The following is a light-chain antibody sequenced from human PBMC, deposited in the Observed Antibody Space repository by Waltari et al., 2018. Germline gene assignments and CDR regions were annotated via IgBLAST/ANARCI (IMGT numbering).Light chain of an antibody. J-gene: IGLJ2*01. CDR1: NSNIGAGYY. V-gene: IGLV1-40*01. CDR3: QSYDNSFVI. CDR2: SDN. Sequence: QSVLTQPPSVSGAPGQRVTISCPGSNSNIGAGYYVHWYQQLPGTAPKLLIYSDNSRPSRVPDRFSGSKTGTSACLAITGLQAEDEADYYCQSYDNSFVIFGGGTKLTVL.